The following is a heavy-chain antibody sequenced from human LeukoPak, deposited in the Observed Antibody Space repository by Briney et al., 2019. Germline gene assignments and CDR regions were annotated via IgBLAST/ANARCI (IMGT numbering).Heavy chain of an antibody. CDR1: GFTFSSYG. CDR2: IWYDGNNK. D-gene: IGHD3-10*01. Sequence: GGSLRLSXAASGFTFSSYGMHWVRQPPGKGLEWVAVIWYDGNNKYYADSVKGRFTISRDNSKNTLYLQMNNLRAEDTAAYYCAKDMVRGVSYYYYMDVWGKGTTVTVSS. V-gene: IGHV3-33*06. CDR3: AKDMVRGVSYYYYMDV. J-gene: IGHJ6*03.